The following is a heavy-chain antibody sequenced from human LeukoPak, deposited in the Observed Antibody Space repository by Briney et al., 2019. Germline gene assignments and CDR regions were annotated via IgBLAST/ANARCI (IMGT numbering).Heavy chain of an antibody. D-gene: IGHD3-9*01. CDR3: ARWSYDILTGHNYDY. CDR1: GGSISSSSYY. Sequence: SETLSLTCTVSGGSISSSSYYWGWIRQPPGKGLEWTGSIYYSGSTYYNPSLKSRVTISVDTSKNQFSLKLSSVTAADTAVYYCARWSYDILTGHNYDYWGQGTLVTVSS. CDR2: IYYSGST. J-gene: IGHJ4*02. V-gene: IGHV4-39*07.